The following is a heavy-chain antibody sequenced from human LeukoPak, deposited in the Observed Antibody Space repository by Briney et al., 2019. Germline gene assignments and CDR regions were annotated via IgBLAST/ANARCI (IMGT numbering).Heavy chain of an antibody. CDR1: GGTFSSYA. J-gene: IGHJ4*02. CDR2: IIPIFGTA. Sequence: GGSLRLSCAASGGTFSSYAISWVRQAPGQGLEWMGGIIPIFGTANYAQKFQGRVTITADESTSTAYMELSSPRSEDTAVYYCARGSWLFDYWGQGTLVTVSS. CDR3: ARGSWLFDY. V-gene: IGHV1-69*01. D-gene: IGHD6-13*01.